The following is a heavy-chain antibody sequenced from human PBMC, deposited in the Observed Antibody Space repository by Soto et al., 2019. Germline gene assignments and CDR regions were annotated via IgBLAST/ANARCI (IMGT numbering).Heavy chain of an antibody. D-gene: IGHD3-16*02. J-gene: IGHJ4*02. CDR2: ISSSISYI. Sequence: EVQLVESGGGLVKPGGSLRLSCAASGFTFSNYSMNWVRQAPGKGLEWVSSISSSISYIYYADSVKGRFTISRDNAKNSLYLHMNSLRPEDTAVYYCARSRWTSNLFDYWLQRALVTVTS. CDR1: GFTFSNYS. V-gene: IGHV3-21*01. CDR3: ARSRWTSNLFDY.